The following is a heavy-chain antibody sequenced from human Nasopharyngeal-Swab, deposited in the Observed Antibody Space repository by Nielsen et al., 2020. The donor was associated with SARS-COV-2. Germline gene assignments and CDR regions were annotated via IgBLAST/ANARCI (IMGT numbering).Heavy chain of an antibody. CDR2: ISGSGGGT. Sequence: GSLRLSCAASGFTFSSFAMRWVRQAPGKGLEWVSTISGSGGGTCYSDSVKGRFTISRDNAKNSLYLQMNSLRAEDTAVYYCARVGVSLYYYYYGMDVWGQGTTVTVSS. D-gene: IGHD3-10*01. V-gene: IGHV3-23*01. J-gene: IGHJ6*02. CDR3: ARVGVSLYYYYYGMDV. CDR1: GFTFSSFA.